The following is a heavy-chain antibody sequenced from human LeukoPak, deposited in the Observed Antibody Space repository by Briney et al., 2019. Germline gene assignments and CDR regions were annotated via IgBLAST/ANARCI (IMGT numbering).Heavy chain of an antibody. D-gene: IGHD3-22*01. V-gene: IGHV4-59*08. CDR2: IYYSGST. Sequence: SETLSLTCTVSGGSISSYYWSWIRQPPGKGLEWIGYIYYSGSTDYNPSLKSRVTISVDTSKNQFSLKLSSVTAADTAVYYCARGAITMIVVNWFDPWGQGTLVTVSS. CDR1: GGSISSYY. J-gene: IGHJ5*02. CDR3: ARGAITMIVVNWFDP.